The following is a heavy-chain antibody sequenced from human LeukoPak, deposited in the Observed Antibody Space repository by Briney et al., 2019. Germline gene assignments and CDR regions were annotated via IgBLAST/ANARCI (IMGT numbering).Heavy chain of an antibody. V-gene: IGHV3-23*01. Sequence: GGSLRLSCAASGFIFSSYAMSWVRQAPGKGLEWVSAISGSGGSTYYADSVKGRFTISRDNSKNTLYLQMNSLRAEDTAVYYCAKQPDSSSWSAFDYWGQGTLVTVSS. J-gene: IGHJ4*02. D-gene: IGHD6-13*01. CDR3: AKQPDSSSWSAFDY. CDR2: ISGSGGST. CDR1: GFIFSSYA.